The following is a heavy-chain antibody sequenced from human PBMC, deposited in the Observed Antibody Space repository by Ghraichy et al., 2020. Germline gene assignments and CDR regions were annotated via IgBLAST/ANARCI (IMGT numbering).Heavy chain of an antibody. J-gene: IGHJ4*02. Sequence: GFLRLSCAASGFTFSSYSMNWVRQAPGKGLEWVSSISSSSSYIYYADSVKGLFTISRDNAKNSLYLQMNSLRAEDTAVYYCAREAAGERDYWGQGTLVIVSS. CDR1: GFTFSSYS. D-gene: IGHD1-26*01. CDR3: AREAAGERDY. V-gene: IGHV3-21*01. CDR2: ISSSSSYI.